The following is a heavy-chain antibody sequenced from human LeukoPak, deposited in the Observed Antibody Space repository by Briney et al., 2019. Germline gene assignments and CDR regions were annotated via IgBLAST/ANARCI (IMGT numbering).Heavy chain of an antibody. J-gene: IGHJ6*03. Sequence: SVKVSCKASGGTFSSYAISWVRQAPGQGLEWMGGIIPIFGTANYAQKFQGRVTITAYESTSTAYMELSSMRSEDTAVYYCAREGVDTAMEEADYYYMDVWGKGTTVTVSS. V-gene: IGHV1-69*13. D-gene: IGHD5-18*01. CDR1: GGTFSSYA. CDR3: AREGVDTAMEEADYYYMDV. CDR2: IIPIFGTA.